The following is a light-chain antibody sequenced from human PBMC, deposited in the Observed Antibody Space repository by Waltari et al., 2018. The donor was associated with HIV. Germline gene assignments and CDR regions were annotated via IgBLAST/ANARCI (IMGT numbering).Light chain of an antibody. CDR3: SSYTTATTV. Sequence: QSALTQPASVSGSPGQSITISCTGSSSDIGAYTPVSWYQQHPGKAPKLLIYDVNNRPLGMSSRFSGSKSGNTASLTISGLQAEDEAEYYCSSYTTATTVFGGGTKLTVL. CDR2: DVN. V-gene: IGLV2-14*01. CDR1: SSDIGAYTP. J-gene: IGLJ2*01.